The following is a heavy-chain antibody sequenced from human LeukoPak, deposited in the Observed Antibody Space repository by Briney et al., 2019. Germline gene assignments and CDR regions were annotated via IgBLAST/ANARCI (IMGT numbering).Heavy chain of an antibody. J-gene: IGHJ6*03. CDR3: AKVTLSRGVTREDYYYYMDV. CDR2: IRYDGSNK. Sequence: PGGSLRLSCAASGFNFSSYGMRWVRQAPGKGLEWVAFIRYDGSNKYYADSVKGRFTISRDNSKNTLYLQMNSLRAEDTAVYYCAKVTLSRGVTREDYYYYMDVWGKGTTVTVSS. CDR1: GFNFSSYG. V-gene: IGHV3-30*02. D-gene: IGHD3-10*01.